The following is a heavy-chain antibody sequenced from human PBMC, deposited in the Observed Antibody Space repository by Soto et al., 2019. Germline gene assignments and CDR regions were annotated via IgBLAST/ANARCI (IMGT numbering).Heavy chain of an antibody. D-gene: IGHD2-2*01. CDR3: ARGGVPAAMSY. J-gene: IGHJ4*02. CDR2: INSDGSNT. V-gene: IGHV3-74*01. Sequence: EVQLVESGGGLVQPGGSLRLSCAASGFTFSSFWMHWVRQAPGEGLVWVSRINSDGSNTNYADSVKGRFTISRDNAKNTLYLQMNSVRAEDTAVYYCARGGVPAAMSYWGQGSLGTVSS. CDR1: GFTFSSFW.